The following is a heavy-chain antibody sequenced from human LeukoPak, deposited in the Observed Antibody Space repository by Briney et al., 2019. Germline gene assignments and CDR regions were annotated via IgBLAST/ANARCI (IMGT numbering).Heavy chain of an antibody. CDR3: ARGDYGDYTGEFDY. V-gene: IGHV4-59*12. CDR1: GGSISSYY. CDR2: IYYSGST. D-gene: IGHD4-17*01. J-gene: IGHJ4*02. Sequence: SETLSLTCTVSGGSISSYYWSWIRQPPGKGLEWIGSIYYSGSTYYNPSLKSRVTISVDTSKNQFSLKLSSVTAADTAVYYCARGDYGDYTGEFDYWGQGTLVTVSS.